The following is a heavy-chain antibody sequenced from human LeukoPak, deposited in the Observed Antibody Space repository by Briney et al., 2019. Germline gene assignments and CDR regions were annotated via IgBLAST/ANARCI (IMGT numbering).Heavy chain of an antibody. CDR3: ARDLLNYDYVWGSYRRFDY. V-gene: IGHV1-69*13. CDR1: GGTFSSYA. D-gene: IGHD3-16*02. CDR2: IIPIFGTA. J-gene: IGHJ4*02. Sequence: ASVKVSCKASGGTFSSYAISWVRQAPGQGLEWMGGIIPIFGTANYAQEFQGRVTITADESTSTAYMELSSLRSEDTAVYYCARDLLNYDYVWGSYRRFDYWGQGTLVTVSS.